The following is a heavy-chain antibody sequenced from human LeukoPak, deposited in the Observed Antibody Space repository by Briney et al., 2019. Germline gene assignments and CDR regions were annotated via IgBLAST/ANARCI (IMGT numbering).Heavy chain of an antibody. J-gene: IGHJ6*02. CDR3: AMSPGDYYDSSGYYGPYYYYYGMDV. CDR1: GGTFSSYA. D-gene: IGHD3-22*01. Sequence: SVKVSCKASGGTFSSYAISWVRQAPGQGLEWMGGIIPIFGTANYAQKFQGRVTITADESTSTAYMELSSLRSEDTAVYYCAMSPGDYYDSSGYYGPYYYYYGMDVWGQGTTVTVSS. V-gene: IGHV1-69*13. CDR2: IIPIFGTA.